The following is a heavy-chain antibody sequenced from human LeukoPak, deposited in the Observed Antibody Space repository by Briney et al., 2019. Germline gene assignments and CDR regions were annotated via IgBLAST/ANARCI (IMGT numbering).Heavy chain of an antibody. D-gene: IGHD3-22*01. CDR3: ARECYYYDSSGGVAFDI. CDR1: GFTFSSYA. Sequence: GGSLRLSCAASGFTFSSYAMHWVRQAPGKGLEWVAVISYDGSNKYYADSVKGRFTISRDNSKNTLYLQMNSLRAEDTAVYYCARECYYYDSSGGVAFDIWGQGTMVTVSS. CDR2: ISYDGSNK. V-gene: IGHV3-30*04. J-gene: IGHJ3*02.